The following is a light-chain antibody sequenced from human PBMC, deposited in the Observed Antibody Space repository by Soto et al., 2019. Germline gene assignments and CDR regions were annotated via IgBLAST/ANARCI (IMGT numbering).Light chain of an antibody. J-gene: IGLJ3*02. CDR1: IRDVGAYNL. V-gene: IGLV2-14*01. CDR3: SGYTARSTLV. Sequence: QSALTQPASVSGSAGQSITISCSGTIRDVGAYNLVSWYQQHPGTAPNLIIYEVRNRPSVISSRSSGSRSGNTASLTISGLQSEDEGDYYCSGYTARSTLVFGGGTQLTVL. CDR2: EVR.